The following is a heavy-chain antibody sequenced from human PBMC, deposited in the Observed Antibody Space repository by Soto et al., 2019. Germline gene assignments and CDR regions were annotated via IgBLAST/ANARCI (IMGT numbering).Heavy chain of an antibody. D-gene: IGHD3-9*01. J-gene: IGHJ4*02. CDR2: LTGSSSNT. Sequence: LRLSCAASGFPFRNYAMSWVRQAPGKGLEWISTLTGSSSNTYYADSVKGRFAISRDNSRNTLYLQMHSLTAEDTAVYYCANGRATYGLLTHDYWGQGTLVTVSS. CDR1: GFPFRNYA. CDR3: ANGRATYGLLTHDY. V-gene: IGHV3-23*01.